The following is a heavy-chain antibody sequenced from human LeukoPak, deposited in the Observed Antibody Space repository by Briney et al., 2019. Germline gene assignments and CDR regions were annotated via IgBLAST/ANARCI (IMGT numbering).Heavy chain of an antibody. CDR3: ARRRNWLGESTHFDY. D-gene: IGHD3-10*01. CDR1: GASISSNNYY. Sequence: SETLSLTCTVSGASISSNNYYWGWIRQPPGKGLEWIGSIYYSGSTSYNPSLKSRVTISVDTSKNQFSLKLSSVTAADTAVYYCARRRNWLGESTHFDYWGQGTLVTVSS. J-gene: IGHJ4*02. V-gene: IGHV4-39*01. CDR2: IYYSGST.